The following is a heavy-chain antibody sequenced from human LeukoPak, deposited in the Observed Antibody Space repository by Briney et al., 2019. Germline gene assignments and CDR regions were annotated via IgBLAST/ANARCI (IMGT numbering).Heavy chain of an antibody. CDR3: ARGRTAASGQDFDY. CDR2: ISSSNSHI. Sequence: GGSLRLSCAASGFTFSSYSMNWVRQAPGKGLQWVSSISSSNSHIFYEYSVKGRFTISRANAKNSLYLQMNSLRAEDTAVYYCARGRTAASGQDFDYWGQGMLITVSS. V-gene: IGHV3-21*01. D-gene: IGHD6-13*01. CDR1: GFTFSSYS. J-gene: IGHJ4*02.